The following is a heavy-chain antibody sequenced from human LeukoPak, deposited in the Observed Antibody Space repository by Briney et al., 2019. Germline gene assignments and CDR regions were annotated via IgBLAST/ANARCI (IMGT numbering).Heavy chain of an antibody. J-gene: IGHJ6*04. D-gene: IGHD2-2*01. V-gene: IGHV1-58*01. CDR3: AAAGVVPAALGYYYGMDV. CDR2: IVVGSGNT. Sequence: ASVKVSCKASGFTFTSSAVQWVRQARGQRPEWIGWIVVGSGNTNYAQKFQERVTITRDMSTSTAYMELSSLRSEDTAVYYCAAAGVVPAALGYYYGMDVWGKGTTVTVSS. CDR1: GFTFTSSA.